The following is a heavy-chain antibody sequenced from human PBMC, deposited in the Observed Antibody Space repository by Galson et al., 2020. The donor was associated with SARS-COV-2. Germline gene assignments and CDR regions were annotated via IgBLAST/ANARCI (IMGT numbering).Heavy chain of an antibody. V-gene: IGHV4-59*08. CDR1: GGSISSYY. Sequence: TLSLTCTVSGGSISSYYWSWIRQPPGKGLEWIGYMYYSGSTNYNPSLKSRVTISIDTSKNQFSLKLSSVTAADTAVYYCATSTTVNSVYYYGLDVWGQGTAVTVSS. D-gene: IGHD4-4*01. J-gene: IGHJ6*02. CDR2: MYYSGST. CDR3: ATSTTVNSVYYYGLDV.